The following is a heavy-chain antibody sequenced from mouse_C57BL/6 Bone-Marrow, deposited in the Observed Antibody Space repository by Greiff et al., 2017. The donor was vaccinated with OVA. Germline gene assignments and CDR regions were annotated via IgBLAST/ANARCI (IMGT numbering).Heavy chain of an antibody. CDR3: ARIRYDYDHYYAMDY. Sequence: VQLQQSDAELVKPGASVKISCKVSGYTFTDHTIHWMKQRPEQGLEWIGYIYPRDGSTKYNEKFKGKATLTADKSSSTAYMQLNSLTSEDSAVYFCARIRYDYDHYYAMDYWGQGTSVTVSS. V-gene: IGHV1-78*01. CDR1: GYTFTDHT. CDR2: IYPRDGST. D-gene: IGHD2-4*01. J-gene: IGHJ4*01.